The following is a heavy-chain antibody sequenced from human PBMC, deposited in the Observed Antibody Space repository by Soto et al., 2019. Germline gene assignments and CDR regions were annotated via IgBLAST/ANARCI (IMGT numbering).Heavy chain of an antibody. V-gene: IGHV4-34*01. CDR1: GGSLSDYF. Sequence: QVQLQQWGAGLLKPSETLSLTCVVSGGSLSDYFWSWIRQPPGMALEWIGEINHLGSINYNPSLKSRVTMSVDTSKNQFSLTLNSVTAAVTATYYCARGGISLWAYFYYMDVWDRGTTVTVSS. CDR3: ARGGISLWAYFYYMDV. J-gene: IGHJ6*03. D-gene: IGHD2-21*01. CDR2: INHLGSI.